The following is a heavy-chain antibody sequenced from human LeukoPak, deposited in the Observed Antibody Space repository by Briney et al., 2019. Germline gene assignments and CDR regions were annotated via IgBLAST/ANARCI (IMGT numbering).Heavy chain of an antibody. CDR2: INHSGST. V-gene: IGHV4-34*01. Sequence: SETLSLTCAVYGGSFSGYYWSWIRQPPGKGLEWIGEINHSGSTNYNPSLKSRVTISVDTSKNQFSLKLSSVTAADTAVYYCARDLTFEKRRFNYFDYWGQGTLVTVSS. J-gene: IGHJ4*02. CDR1: GGSFSGYY. CDR3: ARDLTFEKRRFNYFDY. D-gene: IGHD3-3*01.